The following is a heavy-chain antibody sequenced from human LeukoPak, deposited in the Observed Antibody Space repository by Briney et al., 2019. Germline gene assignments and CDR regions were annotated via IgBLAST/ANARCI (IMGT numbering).Heavy chain of an antibody. CDR3: ARGPLGEVGIVPMDV. CDR2: MNPNSGNT. Sequence: ASVKVSCKASGYTFTSYDINWVRQATGKGLEWMGWMNPNSGNTGYAQNFQGRVTMTRNTSITTAYMELSSLIPEDTAVYYCARGPLGEVGIVPMDVWGQGTTVTVSS. CDR1: GYTFTSYD. D-gene: IGHD1-26*01. V-gene: IGHV1-8*01. J-gene: IGHJ6*02.